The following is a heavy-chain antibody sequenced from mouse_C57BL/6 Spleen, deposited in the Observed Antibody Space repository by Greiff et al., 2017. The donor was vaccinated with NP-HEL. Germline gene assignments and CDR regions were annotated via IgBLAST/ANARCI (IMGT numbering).Heavy chain of an antibody. CDR1: GYTFTSYW. CDR3: AREGVITRAWFAY. Sequence: QVQLQQPGAELVMPGASVKLSCKASGYTFTSYWMHWVKQRPGQGLEWIGELDPSDSYTNYNQKFQGKSTLTVDKSSSTADMQLSSLTSADSAVYDCAREGVITRAWFAYWVQGTLVTVSA. CDR2: LDPSDSYT. V-gene: IGHV1-69*01. D-gene: IGHD1-1*01. J-gene: IGHJ3*01.